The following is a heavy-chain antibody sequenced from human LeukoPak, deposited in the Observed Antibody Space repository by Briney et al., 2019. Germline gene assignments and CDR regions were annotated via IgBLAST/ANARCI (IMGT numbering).Heavy chain of an antibody. D-gene: IGHD2-21*02. CDR3: ARGNYVYCGGDCSRGAFDI. CDR1: GYSISSSYY. CDR2: MHTSGST. V-gene: IGHV4-4*07. J-gene: IGHJ3*02. Sequence: SETLSLTCTVSGYSISSSYYWSWIRQPAGKGLEWIGRMHTSGSTNYNPSLKSRVTMSVDTSKNQFSLKLSSVTAADTAVYYCARGNYVYCGGDCSRGAFDIWGQGTMVTVSS.